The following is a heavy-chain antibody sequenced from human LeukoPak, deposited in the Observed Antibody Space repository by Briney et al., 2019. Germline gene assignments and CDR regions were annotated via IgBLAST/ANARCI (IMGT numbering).Heavy chain of an antibody. CDR1: GYTFTSYY. D-gene: IGHD6-19*01. Sequence: ASVKVSCKASGYTFTSYYMHWVRQAPGQRLKWMGIINPSGGSTSYAQKFQGRVTMTRDTSTSTVYMELSSLRSEDAAVYYCARTRGYSSGWYRGFDYWGQGTLVTVSS. V-gene: IGHV1-46*01. J-gene: IGHJ4*02. CDR2: INPSGGST. CDR3: ARTRGYSSGWYRGFDY.